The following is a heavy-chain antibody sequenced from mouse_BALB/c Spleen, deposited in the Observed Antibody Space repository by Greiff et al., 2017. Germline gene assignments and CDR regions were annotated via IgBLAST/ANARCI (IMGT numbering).Heavy chain of an antibody. V-gene: IGHV5-17*02. J-gene: IGHJ2*01. CDR1: GFTFSSFG. CDR2: ISSGSSTI. CDR3: ARWGLIPFDY. D-gene: IGHD2-3*01. Sequence: EVQRVESGGGLVQPGGSRKLSCAASGFTFSSFGMHWVRQAPEKGLEWVAYISSGSSTIYYADTVKGRFTISRDNPKNTLFLQMTSLRSEDTAMYYCARWGLIPFDYWGQGTTLTVSS.